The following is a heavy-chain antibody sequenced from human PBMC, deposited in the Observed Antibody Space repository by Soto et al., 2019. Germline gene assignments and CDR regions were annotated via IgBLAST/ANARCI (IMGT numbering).Heavy chain of an antibody. V-gene: IGHV3-23*01. Sequence: WWSLRLSCAASGFTLDNGMTWVRQAPGKGLEWISTIDYSGANTHYADSVKGRFTISRDKSRNTVALQMSNLRAEDTALYYCVSWVSAHFDNWGQGTLVTVSS. D-gene: IGHD2-8*01. CDR1: GFTLDNG. J-gene: IGHJ4*02. CDR2: IDYSGANT. CDR3: VSWVSAHFDN.